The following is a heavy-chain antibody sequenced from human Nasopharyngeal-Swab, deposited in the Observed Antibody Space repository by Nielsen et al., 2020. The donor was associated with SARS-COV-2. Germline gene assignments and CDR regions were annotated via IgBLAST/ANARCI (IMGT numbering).Heavy chain of an antibody. J-gene: IGHJ4*02. Sequence: GESLKISCAASGFTFSSYAMSWVRQAPGKGLEWVSAISGSGGSTYYADSVKGQFTTSRDNSKNTLYLQMNSLRAEDTAVYYCAKDRTLLLWFGELLSSPFDYWGQGTLVTVSS. CDR3: AKDRTLLLWFGELLSSPFDY. V-gene: IGHV3-23*01. D-gene: IGHD3-10*01. CDR1: GFTFSSYA. CDR2: ISGSGGST.